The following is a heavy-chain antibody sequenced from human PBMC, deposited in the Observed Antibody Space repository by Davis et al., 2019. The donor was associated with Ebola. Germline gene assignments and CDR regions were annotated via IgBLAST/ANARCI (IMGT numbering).Heavy chain of an antibody. CDR3: ARVRFGDTAVDY. J-gene: IGHJ4*02. CDR2: IGTAGDT. D-gene: IGHD5-18*01. Sequence: PGGSLRLSCAASGFTFSSYDMHWVRQGTGKGLEWVSAIGTAGDTYYPGSVKGRFTISRENAKNSLYLQMNSLRAEDTAVYYCARVRFGDTAVDYWGQGILVTVSS. CDR1: GFTFSSYD. V-gene: IGHV3-13*01.